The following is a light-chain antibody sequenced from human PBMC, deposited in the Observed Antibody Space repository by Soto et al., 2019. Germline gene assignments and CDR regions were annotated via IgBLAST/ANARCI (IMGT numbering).Light chain of an antibody. Sequence: QSALTQPPSASGSPGQSLTISCKGSNRDVGAYKYVAWYQQRPGTAPKMIIFEVDKRPSGVPNRFSGSRSGDKASLTVSGLQTEDEGPYYWAAHAGGNTWLFGGGTKLTVL. CDR3: AAHAGGNTWL. V-gene: IGLV2-8*01. CDR2: EVD. J-gene: IGLJ3*02. CDR1: NRDVGAYKY.